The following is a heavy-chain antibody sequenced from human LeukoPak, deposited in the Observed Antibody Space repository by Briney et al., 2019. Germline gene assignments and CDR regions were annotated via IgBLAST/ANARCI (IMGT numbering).Heavy chain of an antibody. CDR1: GGSISSSNW. J-gene: IGHJ5*02. D-gene: IGHD6-13*01. CDR2: IYHSGST. Sequence: SETLSLTCTVSGGSISSSNWWSWVRQPPGKGLEWIGEIYHSGSTNYNPSLKSRVTISVNKSKNQFSLKLSSVTAADTAVYYCARDTSSSWYRGWFDPWGQGTLVTVSS. V-gene: IGHV4-4*02. CDR3: ARDTSSSWYRGWFDP.